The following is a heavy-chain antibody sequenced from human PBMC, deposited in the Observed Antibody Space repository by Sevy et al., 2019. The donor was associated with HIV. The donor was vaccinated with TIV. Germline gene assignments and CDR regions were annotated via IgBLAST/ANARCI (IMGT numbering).Heavy chain of an antibody. J-gene: IGHJ3*01. Sequence: SETLSLTCAVSGYSISSGYYWGWIRQPPGKELEWIASIFHTGNTYSNPSLKSRVTISLDKSKNQFTLTLRSVTAADTAVYYCARSHYYDSGGLDNFDVWGQGTMVTVSS. CDR2: IFHTGNT. D-gene: IGHD3-22*01. CDR1: GYSISSGYY. CDR3: ARSHYYDSGGLDNFDV. V-gene: IGHV4-38-2*01.